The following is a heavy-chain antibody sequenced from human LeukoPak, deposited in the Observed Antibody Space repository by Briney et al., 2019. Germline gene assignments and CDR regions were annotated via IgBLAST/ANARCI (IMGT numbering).Heavy chain of an antibody. D-gene: IGHD3-10*01. Sequence: GGSLRLSCVASGFTFSRYGMSWVRPAPGGGLEWVSAISYRGGSTYHGGSVKGRRTHSRDNSKNTLYLQMNRRRAENTAVYYCAKDQGSGLGSYSWGYFDYWGQGTLVTVSS. CDR3: AKDQGSGLGSYSWGYFDY. CDR1: GFTFSRYG. CDR2: ISYRGGST. V-gene: IGHV3-23*01. J-gene: IGHJ4*02.